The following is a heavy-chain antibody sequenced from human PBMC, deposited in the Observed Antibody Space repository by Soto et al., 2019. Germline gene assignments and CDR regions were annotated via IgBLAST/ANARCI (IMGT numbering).Heavy chain of an antibody. CDR3: ASWDMYYDILTGYGDNWFDP. D-gene: IGHD3-9*01. CDR2: MNPNSGNT. J-gene: IGHJ5*02. CDR1: GYTFTSYD. V-gene: IGHV1-8*01. Sequence: ASVKVSCKASGYTFTSYDINWVRQATGQGLEWMGWMNPNSGNTGYAQKFQGRVTMTRNTSISTAYMELSSLRSEDTAVYYCASWDMYYDILTGYGDNWFDPWGQGTLVTVSS.